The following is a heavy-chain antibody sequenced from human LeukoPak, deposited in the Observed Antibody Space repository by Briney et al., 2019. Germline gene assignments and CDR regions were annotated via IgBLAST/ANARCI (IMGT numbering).Heavy chain of an antibody. D-gene: IGHD5-24*01. CDR2: IYYSGST. CDR1: GGSISSYY. J-gene: IGHJ4*02. Sequence: KTSETPSLTCTVSGGSISSYYWSWIRQPPGKGLEWIGYIYYSGSTNYNPSLKSRVTISVDTSKNQFSLKLSSVTAADTAVYYCAREGEMATSAFDYWGQGTLVTVSS. V-gene: IGHV4-59*01. CDR3: AREGEMATSAFDY.